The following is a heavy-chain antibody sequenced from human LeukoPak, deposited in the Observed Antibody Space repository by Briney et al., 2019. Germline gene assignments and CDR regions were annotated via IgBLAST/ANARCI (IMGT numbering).Heavy chain of an antibody. V-gene: IGHV4-4*07. CDR1: GGSISSYY. CDR2: IYTSGST. J-gene: IGHJ4*02. D-gene: IGHD3-22*01. Sequence: SETLSLTCTVSGGSISSYYWSWIRQPAGKGLEWIGRIYTSGSTNYNPSLKSRVTMSVDTSKNQFSLKLSSVTAADTAVYYCARGDYDSSGYYFDYWGQGTLVTVSS. CDR3: ARGDYDSSGYYFDY.